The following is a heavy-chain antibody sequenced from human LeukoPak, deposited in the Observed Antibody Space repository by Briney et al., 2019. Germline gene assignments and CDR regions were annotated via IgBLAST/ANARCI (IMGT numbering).Heavy chain of an antibody. Sequence: SGTLSLTCAVSGGSISSSNWWSWVRQPPGKGLEWIGEIYHSGSTNYNPSLKSRVTISVDKSKNQFSLKLTSVTAADTAVYYCARGDSGSFSQFDCWGQGTLVTVSS. D-gene: IGHD1-26*01. CDR2: IYHSGST. CDR3: ARGDSGSFSQFDC. CDR1: GGSISSSNW. V-gene: IGHV4-4*02. J-gene: IGHJ4*02.